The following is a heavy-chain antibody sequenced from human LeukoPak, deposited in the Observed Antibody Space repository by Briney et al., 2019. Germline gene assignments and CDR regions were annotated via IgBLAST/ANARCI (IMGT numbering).Heavy chain of an antibody. J-gene: IGHJ4*02. CDR2: INSDGSDT. CDR3: ARVGCGSTSCTIPDY. D-gene: IGHD2-2*01. Sequence: GGSLRLSCAASGFTFSSYWMHWVRQAPGKGLVWVSRINSDGSDTTYADSVRGRFTISRDNAKNTLYLQMNSLRAEDTAVYYCARVGCGSTSCTIPDYWGQGTLVTVSS. V-gene: IGHV3-74*01. CDR1: GFTFSSYW.